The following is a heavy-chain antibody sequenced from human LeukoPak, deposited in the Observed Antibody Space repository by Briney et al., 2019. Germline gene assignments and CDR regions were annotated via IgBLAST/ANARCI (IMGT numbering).Heavy chain of an antibody. CDR2: IIPIFGTA. CDR1: GGTFSSYA. V-gene: IGHV1-69*05. Sequence: SVKVSCKASGGTFSSYAISWVRQAPGQGLEWMGGIIPIFGTANYAQKFQGRATITTDESTSTAYMELSSLRSEDTAVYYCARGPEWLAHFDYWGQGTLVTVSS. D-gene: IGHD3-3*01. J-gene: IGHJ4*02. CDR3: ARGPEWLAHFDY.